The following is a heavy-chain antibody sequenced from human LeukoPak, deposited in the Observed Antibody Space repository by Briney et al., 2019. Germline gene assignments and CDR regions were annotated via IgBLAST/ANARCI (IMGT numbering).Heavy chain of an antibody. Sequence: SETLSLTCTVSGGSIRSGDYYWSWIRQAPGKGLEWIGNIYYSGNVYYNPSLRRRVTISIETSKNQFSLEVNSVTAADTAVYYCARRPGGNDHGWEYWGQGTLVTVSS. J-gene: IGHJ4*02. V-gene: IGHV4-30-4*01. CDR2: IYYSGNV. CDR1: GGSIRSGDYY. CDR3: ARRPGGNDHGWEY. D-gene: IGHD5-12*01.